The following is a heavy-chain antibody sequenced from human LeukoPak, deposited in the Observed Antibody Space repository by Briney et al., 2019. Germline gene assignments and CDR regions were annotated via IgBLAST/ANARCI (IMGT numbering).Heavy chain of an antibody. D-gene: IGHD2-15*01. CDR1: GGSISSYY. CDR2: IYYSGST. V-gene: IGHV4-59*01. Sequence: SETLSLTCTVSGGSISSYYWSWIRQPPGKGLEWIGYIYYSGSTNYNPSLKSRVIISVDTSKNQFSLKLSSVTAADTAVYYCARSGYCSGGSCYLDYWGQGTLVTVSS. J-gene: IGHJ4*02. CDR3: ARSGYCSGGSCYLDY.